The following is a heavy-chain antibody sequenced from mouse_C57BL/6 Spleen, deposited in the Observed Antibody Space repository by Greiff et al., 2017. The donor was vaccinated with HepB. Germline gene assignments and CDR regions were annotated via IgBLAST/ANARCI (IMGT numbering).Heavy chain of an antibody. V-gene: IGHV1-54*01. J-gene: IGHJ2*01. CDR2: INPGSGGT. CDR3: ARDGITTVVAHFGY. CDR1: GYAFTNYL. D-gene: IGHD1-1*01. Sequence: QVQLKESGAELVRPGTSVKVSCKASGYAFTNYLIEWVKQRPGQGLEWIGVINPGSGGTNYNEKFKGKATLTADKSSSTAYMQLSSLTSEDSAVYFCARDGITTVVAHFGYWGQGTTLTVSS.